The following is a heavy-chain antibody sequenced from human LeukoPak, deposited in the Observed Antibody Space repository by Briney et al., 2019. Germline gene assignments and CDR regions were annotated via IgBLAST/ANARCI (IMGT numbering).Heavy chain of an antibody. J-gene: IGHJ5*02. CDR3: AADPHYNAINGYSNFFDP. CDR2: FDPEDGET. V-gene: IGHV1-24*01. D-gene: IGHD3-22*01. CDR1: GYTLTESS. Sequence: ASVKVSCKVSGYTLTESSMHWVRQAPGKGLEWMGGFDPEDGETIYAQKFQGRVTMTEDTFTDTAYMELSSLRSEDTAVYYCAADPHYNAINGYSNFFDPWGQGTLVTVSS.